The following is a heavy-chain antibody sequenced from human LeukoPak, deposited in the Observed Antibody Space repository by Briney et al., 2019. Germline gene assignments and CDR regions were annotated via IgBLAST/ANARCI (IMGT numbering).Heavy chain of an antibody. CDR2: IDRDGSRI. CDR1: EFTFSSYW. Sequence: GGSLRLSCAASEFTFSSYWMHWVRQAPGKGLVWVSRIDRDGSRINYADSVKGRFTISRDNGKNTLFLQMNSLRAEDAAVYYCVRGNDYGGPHYWGQGTLVTVSS. V-gene: IGHV3-74*01. D-gene: IGHD4-23*01. J-gene: IGHJ4*02. CDR3: VRGNDYGGPHY.